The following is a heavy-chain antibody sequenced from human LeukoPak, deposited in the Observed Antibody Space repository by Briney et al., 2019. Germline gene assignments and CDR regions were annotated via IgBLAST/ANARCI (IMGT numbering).Heavy chain of an antibody. Sequence: SETLSLTCTVSGGSISNYYWSWIREPAGRGLEWIGRIYTSGSTNYNPSLKSRVTMSVGTSKNQFSLKLDSVTAADTAVYYCARDVRRSSSSSNSYYYYMDVWGKGTTVTVSS. D-gene: IGHD6-6*01. J-gene: IGHJ6*03. CDR2: IYTSGST. CDR3: ARDVRRSSSSSNSYYYYMDV. CDR1: GGSISNYY. V-gene: IGHV4-4*07.